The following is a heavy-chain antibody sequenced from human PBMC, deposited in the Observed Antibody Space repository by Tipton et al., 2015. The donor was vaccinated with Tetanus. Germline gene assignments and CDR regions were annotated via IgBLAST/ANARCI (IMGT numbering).Heavy chain of an antibody. Sequence: QVQLVQSGAEVKKPGASVKVSCKASGHTFTHYGVNWVRQAPGQGLEWMGWISPFNENVNYAEKFKGRLTMTTDRSTATVYMDLRSLRSDDTAIYYCARGRGLGPHEYFEHWGQGTLVTVSS. D-gene: IGHD3/OR15-3a*01. CDR1: GHTFTHYG. CDR2: ISPFNENV. CDR3: ARGRGLGPHEYFEH. V-gene: IGHV1-18*01. J-gene: IGHJ5*02.